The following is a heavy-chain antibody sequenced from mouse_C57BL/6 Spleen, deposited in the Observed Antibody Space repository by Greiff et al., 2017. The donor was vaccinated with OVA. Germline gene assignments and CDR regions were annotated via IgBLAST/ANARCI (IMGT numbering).Heavy chain of an antibody. CDR3: TTPDYYGSSSWFAY. CDR1: GFNIKDDY. D-gene: IGHD1-1*01. CDR2: IDPENGDT. Sequence: EVQLQESGAELVRPGASVKLSCTASGFNIKDDYMHWVKQRPEQGLEWIGWIDPENGDTEYASKFQGKATITADTSSNTAYLQLSSLTSEDTAVYYCTTPDYYGSSSWFAYWGQGTLVTVSA. V-gene: IGHV14-4*01. J-gene: IGHJ3*01.